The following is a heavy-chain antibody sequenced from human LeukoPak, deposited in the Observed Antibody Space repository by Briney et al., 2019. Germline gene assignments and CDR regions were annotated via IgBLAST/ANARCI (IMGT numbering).Heavy chain of an antibody. CDR1: GGSISSHH. D-gene: IGHD2-2*01. CDR3: ARGYCSSTSCVAFDP. J-gene: IGHJ5*02. Sequence: PSETLSLTCTVSGGSISSHHWSWIRQPPGKGLEWIGYIYYSGSTNYNPSLKSRVTISVDTSKNQFSLKLSSVTAADTAVYYCARGYCSSTSCVAFDPWGQGTLVTVSS. V-gene: IGHV4-59*11. CDR2: IYYSGST.